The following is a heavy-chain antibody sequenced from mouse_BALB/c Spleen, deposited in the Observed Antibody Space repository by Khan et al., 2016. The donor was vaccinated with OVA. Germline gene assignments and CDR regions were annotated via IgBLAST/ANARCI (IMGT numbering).Heavy chain of an antibody. CDR1: GFNIIDTY. CDR2: IAPANGNS. D-gene: IGHD2-3*01. V-gene: IGHV14-3*02. J-gene: IGHJ1*01. CDR3: ARPSYDPRDFEV. Sequence: VLLQQSGAELVKPGASVKLSCTASGFNIIDTYLHWVKQRPEQGLEWIGRIAPANGNSKYDPKFQGKATITADTSSTTSYLQLNSLPSEHSAVYYCARPSYDPRDFEVWGAGTTVTVSS.